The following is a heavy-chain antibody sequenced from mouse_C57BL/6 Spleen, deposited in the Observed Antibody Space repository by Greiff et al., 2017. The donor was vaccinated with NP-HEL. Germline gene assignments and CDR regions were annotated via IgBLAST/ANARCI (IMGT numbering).Heavy chain of an antibody. J-gene: IGHJ1*03. CDR1: GYTFTSYG. Sequence: QVQLQQSGAELARPGASVKLSCKASGYTFTSYGLSWVKQRTGQGLEWIGEIYPRSGNTYYNEKFKGKATMTADKSSSTAYMELRSLTSEDSAVYFCARHYYGSSYGWYFDVWGTGTTVTVSS. V-gene: IGHV1-81*01. D-gene: IGHD1-1*01. CDR3: ARHYYGSSYGWYFDV. CDR2: IYPRSGNT.